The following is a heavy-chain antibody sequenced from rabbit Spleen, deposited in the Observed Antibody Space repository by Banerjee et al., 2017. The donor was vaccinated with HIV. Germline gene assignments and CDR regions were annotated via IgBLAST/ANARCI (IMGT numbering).Heavy chain of an antibody. CDR1: GFSFNSGYD. CDR2: IYAVTGKA. V-gene: IGHV1S40*01. D-gene: IGHD1-1*01. J-gene: IGHJ4*01. Sequence: QSLEESGGGLVKPGGTLTLTCKASGFSFNSGYDMCWVRQAPGKGLEWIACIYAVTGKAVYASWAKGRFTMSRTSSTTVTLQMTSLTAADTATYFCARDLVAVIGWNFNLWGQGTLVSVS. CDR3: ARDLVAVIGWNFNL.